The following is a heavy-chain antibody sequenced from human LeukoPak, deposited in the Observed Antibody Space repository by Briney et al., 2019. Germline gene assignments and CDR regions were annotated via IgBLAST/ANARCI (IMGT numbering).Heavy chain of an antibody. CDR3: AREGGYDTLDY. CDR1: GFTLSSYE. J-gene: IGHJ4*02. D-gene: IGHD3-22*01. CDR2: ISSSGSTI. Sequence: PGGSLRLSCAASGFTLSSYEMNWVRQAPGKGLEWVSYISSSGSTIYYADSVKGRFTISRDNAKNSLYLQMDSLRAEDTAVYYCAREGGYDTLDYWGQGTLVTVSS. V-gene: IGHV3-48*03.